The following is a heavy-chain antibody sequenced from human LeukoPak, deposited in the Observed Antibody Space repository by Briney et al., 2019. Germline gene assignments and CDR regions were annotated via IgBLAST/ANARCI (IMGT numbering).Heavy chain of an antibody. Sequence: PGGSLRLSCTASGFTFGDYAMSWVRQAPGKGLEWVGLIRSKAYGGTTEYAASVKGRFTISRDDSKGIAYLQMNSLKTEDTAVYYCTRDRDGDLYFDYWGQGTLVTVSS. V-gene: IGHV3-49*04. CDR3: TRDRDGDLYFDY. CDR1: GFTFGDYA. J-gene: IGHJ4*02. D-gene: IGHD4-17*01. CDR2: IRSKAYGGTT.